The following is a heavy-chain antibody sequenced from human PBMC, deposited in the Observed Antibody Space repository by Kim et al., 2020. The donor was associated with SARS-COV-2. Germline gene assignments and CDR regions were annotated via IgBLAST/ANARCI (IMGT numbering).Heavy chain of an antibody. Sequence: SETLSLTCAVYGGSFSGYYWSWIRQPPGKGLEWIGEINHSGSTNYNPSLKSRVTISVDTSKNQFSLKLSSVTAADTAVYYCARVRGVWGTLGYFDYWGQGTLVTVSS. V-gene: IGHV4-34*01. J-gene: IGHJ4*02. CDR3: ARVRGVWGTLGYFDY. CDR1: GGSFSGYY. D-gene: IGHD3-16*01. CDR2: INHSGST.